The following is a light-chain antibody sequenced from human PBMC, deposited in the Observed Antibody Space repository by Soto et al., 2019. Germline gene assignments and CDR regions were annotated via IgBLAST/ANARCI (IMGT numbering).Light chain of an antibody. CDR1: SSDVGGYNY. Sequence: QSALTQPASVSGSPGQSITISCTGTSSDVGGYNYVSWYQLHPGKAPKLMVFEVSNRPSGVSYRFSGSKSGNTASLTISGLQAEDEADYFCSSYTGSGTLIFGGGTQLTVL. CDR3: SSYTGSGTLI. V-gene: IGLV2-14*01. J-gene: IGLJ2*01. CDR2: EVS.